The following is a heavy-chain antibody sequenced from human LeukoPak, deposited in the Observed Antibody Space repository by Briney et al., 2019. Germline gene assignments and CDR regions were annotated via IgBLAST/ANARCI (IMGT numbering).Heavy chain of an antibody. CDR2: ISSSGSTI. D-gene: IGHD2-15*01. CDR1: GFTFRSYE. V-gene: IGHV3-48*03. Sequence: GGSLRLSCAASGFTFRSYEMNWVRQAPGKGLEWVSYISSSGSTIYYADSVKGRFTISRDDSKNTLYLQMSSLRADDTAVYYCAYGGGCSGGTCYYIHHWGRGTLVTVSS. CDR3: AYGGGCSGGTCYYIHH. J-gene: IGHJ1*01.